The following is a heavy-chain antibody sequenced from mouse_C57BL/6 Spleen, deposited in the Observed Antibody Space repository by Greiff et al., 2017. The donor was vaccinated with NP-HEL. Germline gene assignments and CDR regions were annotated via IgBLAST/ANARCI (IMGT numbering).Heavy chain of an antibody. Sequence: EVKLVESGGGLVQPGGSLSLSCAASGFTFTDYYMSWVRQPPGKALEWLGFIRKKANGYTTEYSASVKVRFTISRDNSQSILYLQMNALRAEDSATYYCARYAGTGFAYWGQGTLVTVSA. D-gene: IGHD4-1*01. CDR1: GFTFTDYY. CDR3: ARYAGTGFAY. CDR2: IRKKANGYTT. J-gene: IGHJ3*01. V-gene: IGHV7-3*01.